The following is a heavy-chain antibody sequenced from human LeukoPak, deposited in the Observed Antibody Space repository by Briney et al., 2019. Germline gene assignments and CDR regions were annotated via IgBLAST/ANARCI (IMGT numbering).Heavy chain of an antibody. D-gene: IGHD2-15*01. Sequence: TGGSLLLSCAASGFTFSISGMDWVRPAPGKGLEWVSSISSSSSYIHYADSVKGRFTISRDNAKNELYLQMNSLRAEDTAVYFCARERDCGRFSCGAYYFKSWGQGTLVTVSS. V-gene: IGHV3-21*01. CDR1: GFTFSISG. CDR3: ARERDCGRFSCGAYYFKS. J-gene: IGHJ4*02. CDR2: ISSSSSYI.